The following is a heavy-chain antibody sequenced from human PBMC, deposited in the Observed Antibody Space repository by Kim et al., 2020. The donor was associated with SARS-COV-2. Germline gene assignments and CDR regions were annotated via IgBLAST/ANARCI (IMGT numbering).Heavy chain of an antibody. CDR3: ARGARITNWFDP. Sequence: SETLSLTCAVYGGSFSGYYWSWIRQPPGKGLEWIGEINHSGSTNYNPSLKSRVTISVDTSKNQFSLKLSSVTAADTAVYYCARGARITNWFDPWGQRTLVTVSS. CDR1: GGSFSGYY. CDR2: INHSGST. J-gene: IGHJ5*02. V-gene: IGHV4-34*01.